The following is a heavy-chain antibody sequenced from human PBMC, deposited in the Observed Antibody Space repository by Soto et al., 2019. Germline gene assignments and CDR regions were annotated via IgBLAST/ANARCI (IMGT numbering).Heavy chain of an antibody. D-gene: IGHD3-10*01. J-gene: IGHJ6*02. V-gene: IGHV1-18*01. CDR1: GYTFTSYG. Sequence: GASVKVSCKASGYTFTSYGISWVRQAPGQGLEWMGWISAYNGNTNYAQKLQGRVTMTTDTSTSTAYTELRSLRSDDTAVYYCARVPLLLWFGESRGMDVWGQGTTVTVSS. CDR2: ISAYNGNT. CDR3: ARVPLLLWFGESRGMDV.